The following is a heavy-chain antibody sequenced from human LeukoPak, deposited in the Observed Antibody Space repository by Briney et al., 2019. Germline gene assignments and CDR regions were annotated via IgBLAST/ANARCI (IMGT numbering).Heavy chain of an antibody. Sequence: PSETLSLTCTVSGGSISSYYWSWIRQPAGKGLEWIGRIYTSGSTNYNPSLKSRVTISVDTSKNQFSLKLSSVTAADTAVYYCARDRGCSSTSCSSNWFDPWGQGTLVTVSS. CDR2: IYTSGST. V-gene: IGHV4-4*07. J-gene: IGHJ5*02. CDR3: ARDRGCSSTSCSSNWFDP. CDR1: GGSISSYY. D-gene: IGHD2-2*01.